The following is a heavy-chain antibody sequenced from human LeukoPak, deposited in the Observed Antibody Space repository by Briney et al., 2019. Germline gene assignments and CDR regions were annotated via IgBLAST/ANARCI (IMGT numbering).Heavy chain of an antibody. D-gene: IGHD5-18*01. Sequence: GGSLRLSCAASGFTFSSYAMSWVRQAPGKGLEWVSAISGSGGSTYYADSVKGRFTISRDNSKNTLYLQMNSLRAEDTAVYYCARASDPAMVISYWGQGTLVTVSS. CDR3: ARASDPAMVISY. CDR1: GFTFSSYA. CDR2: ISGSGGST. V-gene: IGHV3-23*01. J-gene: IGHJ4*02.